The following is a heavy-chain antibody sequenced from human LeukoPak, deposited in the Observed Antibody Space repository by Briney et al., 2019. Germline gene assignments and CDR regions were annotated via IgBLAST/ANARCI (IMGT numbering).Heavy chain of an antibody. V-gene: IGHV3-30*02. D-gene: IGHD1-7*01. CDR1: GLTFSGYG. Sequence: GESLRLSCAPSGLTFSGYGMHWVRQAPGKGLEWVAFIRYDGTNKYYADSVKGRFTISRDNSKNTLYLQMNSLRGEDTAVYYCAKGSNWNYDPRVYIDYWGQGTLVTVSS. J-gene: IGHJ4*02. CDR3: AKGSNWNYDPRVYIDY. CDR2: IRYDGTNK.